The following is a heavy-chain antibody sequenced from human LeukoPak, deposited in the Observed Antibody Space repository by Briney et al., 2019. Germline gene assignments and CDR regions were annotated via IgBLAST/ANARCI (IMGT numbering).Heavy chain of an antibody. D-gene: IGHD5-18*01. CDR1: GFTFSSYA. CDR3: ATDVDAAFDY. CDR2: ILYDGSNK. Sequence: PGGSLRLSCAASGFTFSSYAMHWVRQAPGKGLEWVALILYDGSNKYFADSVKGRFTLSRDNSKNTLFLQMNSLRAEDTAVYYCATDVDAAFDYWGQGILVTVSS. J-gene: IGHJ4*02. V-gene: IGHV3-30*04.